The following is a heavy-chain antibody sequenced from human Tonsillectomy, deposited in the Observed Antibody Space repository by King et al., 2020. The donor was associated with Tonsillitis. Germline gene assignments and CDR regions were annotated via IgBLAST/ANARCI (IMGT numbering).Heavy chain of an antibody. V-gene: IGHV3-48*01. CDR2: ISSSSSTI. Sequence: DVQLVESGGGLVQPGESLRLSCAASGFTFSSYSINWVRQAPGKGLEWISYISSSSSTIYYADSVKGRFIISRDNAKNALFLQMNSLRAEDTAVYYCVRVGGGTGYYSGMDVWGQGTTVTVSS. CDR3: VRVGGGTGYYSGMDV. J-gene: IGHJ6*02. CDR1: GFTFSSYS. D-gene: IGHD3-16*01.